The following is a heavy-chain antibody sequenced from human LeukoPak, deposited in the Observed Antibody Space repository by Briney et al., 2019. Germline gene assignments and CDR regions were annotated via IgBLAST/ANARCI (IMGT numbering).Heavy chain of an antibody. CDR2: IKEDGTKK. J-gene: IGHJ4*02. CDR3: AKTRGISISGVVPLCDY. Sequence: GGSLRLSCAASGFTFNTFWMSWVRQTPGKGLEWVANIKEDGTKKYYVDSVKGRFTISRDNAENSLYLQMNSLRAEDTAVYYCAKTRGISISGVVPLCDYWGQGTLVTVSS. CDR1: GFTFNTFW. D-gene: IGHD3-3*01. V-gene: IGHV3-7*01.